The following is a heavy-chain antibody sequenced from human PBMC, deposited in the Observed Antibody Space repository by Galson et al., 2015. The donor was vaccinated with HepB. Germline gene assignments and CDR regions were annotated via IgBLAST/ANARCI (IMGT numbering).Heavy chain of an antibody. CDR2: IGTAGDP. CDR1: GFTFSSYD. CDR3: ARSPKEWELLTSRYWYFDL. J-gene: IGHJ2*01. Sequence: SLRLSCAASGFTFSSYDMHWVRQATGKGLEWVSAIGTAGDPYYPGSVKGRFTISRENAKNSLYLQMNSLRAGDTAVYYCARSPKEWELLTSRYWYFDLWGRGTLVTVSS. V-gene: IGHV3-13*05. D-gene: IGHD1-26*01.